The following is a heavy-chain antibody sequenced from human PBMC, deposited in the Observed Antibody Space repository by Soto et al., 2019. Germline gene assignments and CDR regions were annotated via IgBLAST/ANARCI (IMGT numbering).Heavy chain of an antibody. D-gene: IGHD3-10*01. V-gene: IGHV3-23*01. Sequence: PGGSLRLSCAASGFTFSSYAMSWVRQAPGKGLEWVSAISGSGGSTHYADSVKGRFTISRDNSKNTLYLQMNSLRAEDTAVYYCAKDYGSGSTTPYYYYGMDVWGQGTTVTVSS. CDR3: AKDYGSGSTTPYYYYGMDV. J-gene: IGHJ6*02. CDR2: ISGSGGST. CDR1: GFTFSSYA.